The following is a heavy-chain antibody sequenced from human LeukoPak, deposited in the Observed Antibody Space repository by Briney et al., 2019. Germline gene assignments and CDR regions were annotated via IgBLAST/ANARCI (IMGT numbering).Heavy chain of an antibody. J-gene: IGHJ2*01. CDR2: IRSKAYGGTT. Sequence: HPGGSLRLSCTASGFTFGDYAMSWVRQAPGKGLEWVGFIRSKAYGGTTEYAASVKGRLTISRDDSKSIAYLQMNSLKTEDTAVYYCTKCIAAAGRWYFDLWGRGTLVTVSS. D-gene: IGHD6-13*01. CDR1: GFTFGDYA. V-gene: IGHV3-49*04. CDR3: TKCIAAAGRWYFDL.